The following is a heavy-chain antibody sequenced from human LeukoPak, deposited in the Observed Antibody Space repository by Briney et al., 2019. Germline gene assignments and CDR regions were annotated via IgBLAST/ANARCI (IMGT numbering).Heavy chain of an antibody. Sequence: SETLSLTCTVSSGSINTSNYYWSWIRQPAGKGLEWIGRIYTSGSTNYNPSLKSRVTMSVDTSKNQFSLKLSSVTAADTAVYYCAREAYYYYYMDVWGKGTTVTISS. J-gene: IGHJ6*03. V-gene: IGHV4-61*02. CDR2: IYTSGST. CDR1: SGSINTSNYY. CDR3: AREAYYYYYMDV.